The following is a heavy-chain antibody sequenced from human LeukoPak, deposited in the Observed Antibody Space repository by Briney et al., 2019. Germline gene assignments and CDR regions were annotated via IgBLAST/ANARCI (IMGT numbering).Heavy chain of an antibody. J-gene: IGHJ4*02. V-gene: IGHV3-53*01. CDR3: TRLGPYYFDS. D-gene: IGHD3-16*01. CDR1: GFIVSNKY. Sequence: GGSLRLSCAASGFIVSNKYMSWVRQAPGKGLEWVSVIYSGTNTYYADSVQGRFTISRDTSRNTLYLQMNSLRAEDTAVYYCTRLGPYYFDSWGQRTLVIVSS. CDR2: IYSGTNT.